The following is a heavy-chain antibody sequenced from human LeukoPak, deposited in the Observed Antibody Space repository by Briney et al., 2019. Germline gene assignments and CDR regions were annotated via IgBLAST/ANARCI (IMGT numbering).Heavy chain of an antibody. CDR3: ARDLTGTGHYYYYMDV. Sequence: GGSLRLSCAASGFTFSSHWMSWVRQAPGKGLEWVANIKQDGSEKYYVDSVKGRFTISRDNAKNSLYLQMNSLRAEDTAVYYCARDLTGTGHYYYYMDVWGKGTTVTVSS. V-gene: IGHV3-7*01. D-gene: IGHD1-20*01. CDR2: IKQDGSEK. CDR1: GFTFSSHW. J-gene: IGHJ6*03.